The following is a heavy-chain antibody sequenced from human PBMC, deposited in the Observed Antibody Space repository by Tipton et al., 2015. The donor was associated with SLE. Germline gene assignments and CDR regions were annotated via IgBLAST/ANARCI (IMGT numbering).Heavy chain of an antibody. CDR1: GGSFSGYY. CDR2: INHSGCT. V-gene: IGHV4-34*01. Sequence: TLSLTCAVYGGSFSGYYWSWIRQPPGKGLEWTGEINHSGCTNYNPSLKSRVTISVDTSKNQFSLKLSSVTAADTAVYYCAREEVTGTHFDYWGQGTLVTVSS. D-gene: IGHD1-20*01. J-gene: IGHJ4*02. CDR3: AREEVTGTHFDY.